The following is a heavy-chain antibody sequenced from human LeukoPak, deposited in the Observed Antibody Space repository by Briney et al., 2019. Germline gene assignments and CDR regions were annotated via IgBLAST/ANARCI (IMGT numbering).Heavy chain of an antibody. J-gene: IGHJ5*02. Sequence: TSETLSLTCTVSGGSISSGSYYWSWIRQPAGKGLEWIGRIYTSGSTHYNPSLKSRVTISVDTSKNQFSLKLSSVTAADTAVYYCASQSYVPNWFDPWGQGTLVTVSS. CDR2: IYTSGST. CDR1: GGSISSGSYY. D-gene: IGHD3-16*01. V-gene: IGHV4-61*02. CDR3: ASQSYVPNWFDP.